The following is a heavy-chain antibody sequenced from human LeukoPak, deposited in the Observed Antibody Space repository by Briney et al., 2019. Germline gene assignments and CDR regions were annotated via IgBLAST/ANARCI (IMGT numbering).Heavy chain of an antibody. V-gene: IGHV6-1*01. CDR3: AREYYDILTGYYTFDY. Sequence: SQTLSLTCAISGDSVSSNSAAWNWIRQSPSRGLEWLGRTYYRSKWFNDYAVSVKSRITINPDTSKNQFSLQLNSATPEDTAVYYCAREYYDILTGYYTFDYWGQGTLVTVSS. J-gene: IGHJ4*02. D-gene: IGHD3-9*01. CDR1: GDSVSSNSAA. CDR2: TYYRSKWFN.